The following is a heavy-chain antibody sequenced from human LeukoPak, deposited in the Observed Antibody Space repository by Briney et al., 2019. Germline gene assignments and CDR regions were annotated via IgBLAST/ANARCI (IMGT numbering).Heavy chain of an antibody. V-gene: IGHV4-34*01. CDR1: GGSFSGYY. CDR3: ARGNMGTAVAGIDY. J-gene: IGHJ4*02. Sequence: PSETLSLTCAVYGGSFSGYYWSWIRQPPGKGLEWIGEINHSGSTNYNPSLKSRVTISVDKSKNQFSLKLNSVTAADTAVYFCARGNMGTAVAGIDYWGQGTLVTVSS. CDR2: INHSGST. D-gene: IGHD6-19*01.